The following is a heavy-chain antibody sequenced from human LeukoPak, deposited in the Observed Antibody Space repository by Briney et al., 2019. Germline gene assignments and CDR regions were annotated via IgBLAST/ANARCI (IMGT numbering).Heavy chain of an antibody. J-gene: IGHJ3*02. CDR1: GFTFSSYS. V-gene: IGHV3-21*04. D-gene: IGHD2-15*01. CDR2: ISSSSTYI. CDR3: ALYCSGGNCHDAFDI. Sequence: GGSLRLSCAASGFTFSSYSMNWVRQAPGKGLEWVSSISSSSTYIYYTDSVKGRFTISRDNAKNSLYLQMNSLRAEDTAVYYCALYCSGGNCHDAFDIWGQGTMVIVSS.